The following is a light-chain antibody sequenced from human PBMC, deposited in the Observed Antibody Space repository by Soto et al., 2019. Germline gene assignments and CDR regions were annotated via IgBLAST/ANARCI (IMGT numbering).Light chain of an antibody. Sequence: DIVLTQSPGTLSLSPGERATLSCRASQSVNNNFLAWYQQKPGQAPRLLIDGASSRATGIPDRFSGSGSGTDFTLTINRLDPEDFAVYYCQHYVTYPLTFGGGTKVEIK. V-gene: IGKV3-20*01. CDR3: QHYVTYPLT. CDR1: QSVNNNF. J-gene: IGKJ4*01. CDR2: GAS.